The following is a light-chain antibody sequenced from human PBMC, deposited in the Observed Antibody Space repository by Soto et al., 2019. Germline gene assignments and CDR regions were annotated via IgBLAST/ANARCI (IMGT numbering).Light chain of an antibody. CDR2: AAS. CDR3: QQYYSYPRT. Sequence: AIRMTQSPSSLSASTGDRVTITCRASQGISSYLAWYQQKPGKAPKLLIYAASTLQGGVPSRFSGSGSGTDLTLTIRCRQSEDLATYYCQQYYSYPRTFGQGTKVEIK. CDR1: QGISSY. V-gene: IGKV1-8*01. J-gene: IGKJ1*01.